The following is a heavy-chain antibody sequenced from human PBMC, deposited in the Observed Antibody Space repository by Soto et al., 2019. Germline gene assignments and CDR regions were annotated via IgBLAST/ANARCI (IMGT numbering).Heavy chain of an antibody. D-gene: IGHD4-17*01. Sequence: QVQLQASGPGLVKPVQTMSLTCTVSGGSISTGGYYWSWIRQHPGKGLEWIGYIYYSGSTYYTPSLKIRVTIAVDTSKNQFSLKLSSVTAADTAVSYCARRDYGDYNNWFDPWGEGNLVTVSS. CDR1: GGSISTGGYY. J-gene: IGHJ5*02. V-gene: IGHV4-31*03. CDR2: IYYSGST. CDR3: ARRDYGDYNNWFDP.